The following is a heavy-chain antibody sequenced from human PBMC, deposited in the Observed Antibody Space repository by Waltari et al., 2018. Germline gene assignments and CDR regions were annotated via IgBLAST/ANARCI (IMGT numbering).Heavy chain of an antibody. CDR2: IYTSGSI. D-gene: IGHD2-2*01. J-gene: IGHJ6*03. V-gene: IGHV4-4*07. CDR3: ARDGVVVAAAGGYFYYSFMDV. Sequence: QVQLQESGPGLVKPSETLSLTCTVPGASISTYNWSWIRQPAGKGLEWIGRIYTSGSINYNPSLKSRVTMSVDTSKNQFSLKVTSVTAADRGVYYCARDGVVVAAAGGYFYYSFMDVWGEGTTVTISS. CDR1: GASISTYN.